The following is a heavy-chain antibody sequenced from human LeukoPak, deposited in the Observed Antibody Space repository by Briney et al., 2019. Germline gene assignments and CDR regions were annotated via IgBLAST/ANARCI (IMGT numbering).Heavy chain of an antibody. CDR2: IYSGGNT. CDR1: GFTFSSYA. J-gene: IGHJ6*02. Sequence: PGGSLRLSCAASGFTFSSYAMSWVRQAPGKGLEWVSVIYSGGNTYYADSVKGRFTISRDTSKSTLYLQMNSLSAEDTAIYYCARVASTSPYFYGMDVWGQGTTVTVSS. CDR3: ARVASTSPYFYGMDV. V-gene: IGHV3-23*03.